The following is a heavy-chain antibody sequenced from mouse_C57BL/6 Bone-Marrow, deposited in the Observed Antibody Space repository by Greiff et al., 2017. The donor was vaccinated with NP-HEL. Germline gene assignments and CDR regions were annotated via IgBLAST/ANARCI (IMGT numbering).Heavy chain of an antibody. V-gene: IGHV1-80*01. D-gene: IGHD2-4*01. CDR1: GYAFSSYW. J-gene: IGHJ3*01. CDR2: IYPGDGDT. Sequence: QVQLKQSGAELVKPGASVKISCKASGYAFSSYWMNWVKQRPGKGLEWIGQIYPGDGDTNYNGKFKGKATLTADKSSSTAYMQLSSLTSEDSAVYFCARALYDYATWFAYWGQGTLVTVSA. CDR3: ARALYDYATWFAY.